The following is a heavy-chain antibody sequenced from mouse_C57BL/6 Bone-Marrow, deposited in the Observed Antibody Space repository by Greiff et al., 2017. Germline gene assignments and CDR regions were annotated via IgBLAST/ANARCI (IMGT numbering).Heavy chain of an antibody. D-gene: IGHD2-1*01. CDR2: ISSGSSTI. Sequence: EVKVEESGGGLVKPGGSLKLSCAASGFTFSDYGMHWVRQAPEKGLEWVAYISSGSSTIYYADTVKGRFTISRDNDKTTLFLQMTSLRSEDTAMYYCARKWVYGNYAMDYWGQGTSGTVSS. J-gene: IGHJ4*01. V-gene: IGHV5-17*01. CDR1: GFTFSDYG. CDR3: ARKWVYGNYAMDY.